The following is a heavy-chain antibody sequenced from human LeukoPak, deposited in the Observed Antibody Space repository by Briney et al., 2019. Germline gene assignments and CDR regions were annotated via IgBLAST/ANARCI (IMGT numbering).Heavy chain of an antibody. CDR3: AREWTTVTSFDY. J-gene: IGHJ4*02. CDR2: ISYSGTT. V-gene: IGHV4-59*12. Sequence: SETLSLTCTVSGGSFSNYYWSWIRQPPGKGLEWIGFISYSGTTNYKPSLKSRVTISLDTSKNQFSLRLSSVTAADTAVYYCAREWTTVTSFDYWGQGTLVTVSS. D-gene: IGHD4-17*01. CDR1: GGSFSNYY.